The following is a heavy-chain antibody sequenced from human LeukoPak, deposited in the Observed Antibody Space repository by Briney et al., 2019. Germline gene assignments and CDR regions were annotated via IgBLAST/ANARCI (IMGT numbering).Heavy chain of an antibody. CDR2: IYSGGST. CDR3: ARVGDYYDSSGASDY. D-gene: IGHD3-22*01. CDR1: GFTVSSNY. Sequence: GGSLRLSCAASGFTVSSNYMSWVRQAPGKGLEWVSVIYSGGSTYYADSVKGRFTISRDNSENTLYLQMNSLRAEDTAVYYCARVGDYYDSSGASDYWGQGTLVTVSS. J-gene: IGHJ4*02. V-gene: IGHV3-53*01.